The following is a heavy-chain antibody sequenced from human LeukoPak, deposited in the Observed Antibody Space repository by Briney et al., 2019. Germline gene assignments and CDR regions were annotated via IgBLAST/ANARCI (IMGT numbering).Heavy chain of an antibody. CDR3: ARLLGDRTIYDY. V-gene: IGHV3-7*01. CDR1: GFTFRTCW. Sequence: AGGSPRLSCAASGFTFRTCWMSWVRQAPGKGLEWVASINQGGGDTYYVESVKGRFTISRDNAMNSFFLQMNNLRVEDTAVYYCARLLGDRTIYDYWGQGTLVTVSS. CDR2: INQGGGDT. D-gene: IGHD2-21*01. J-gene: IGHJ4*02.